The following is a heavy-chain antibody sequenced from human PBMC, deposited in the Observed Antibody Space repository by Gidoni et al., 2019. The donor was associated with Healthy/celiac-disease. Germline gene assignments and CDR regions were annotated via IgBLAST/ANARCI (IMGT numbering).Heavy chain of an antibody. CDR3: ARGGYDILTGAFPRAFDI. CDR1: GYTFTGYY. Sequence: QVQLVQSGAEVKKPGASVQVSCRAAGYTFTGYYMHWVRQAPGQGLEWMGGINPNSGGTNYAQKFQGRVTMTRDTSISTAYMELSRLRSDDTAVYYCARGGYDILTGAFPRAFDIWGQGTMVTVSS. J-gene: IGHJ3*02. V-gene: IGHV1-2*02. D-gene: IGHD3-9*01. CDR2: INPNSGGT.